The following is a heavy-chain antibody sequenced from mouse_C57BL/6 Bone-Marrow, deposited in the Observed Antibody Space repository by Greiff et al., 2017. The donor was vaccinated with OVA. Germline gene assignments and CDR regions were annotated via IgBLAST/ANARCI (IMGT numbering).Heavy chain of an antibody. CDR1: GFTFSDYG. CDR2: ISSGSSTI. J-gene: IGHJ2*01. CDR3: ARVGYLDD. Sequence: EVQLVESGGGLVKPGGSLKLSCAASGFTFSDYGMHWVRQAPEKGLEWIAYISSGSSTIYYADTVKGRFTITRDNAKNTLFLQMTRLRTEDTAMYYCARVGYLDDWGKGTTLTVSS. V-gene: IGHV5-17*01.